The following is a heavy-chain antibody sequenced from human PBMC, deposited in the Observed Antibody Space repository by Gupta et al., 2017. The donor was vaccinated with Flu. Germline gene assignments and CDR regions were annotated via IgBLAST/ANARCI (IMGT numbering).Heavy chain of an antibody. D-gene: IGHD5-18*01. V-gene: IGHV4-39*01. J-gene: IGHJ2*01. Sequence: SSSYYWGWIRQPPGKGLEWIGSIYYSGSTYYNSSLKSRVTISVDTSKNQFSLKLSSVTAADTAVYYCARRQRWQLWNFDLWGRGTLVTVSS. CDR3: ARRQRWQLWNFDL. CDR1: SSSYY. CDR2: IYYSGST.